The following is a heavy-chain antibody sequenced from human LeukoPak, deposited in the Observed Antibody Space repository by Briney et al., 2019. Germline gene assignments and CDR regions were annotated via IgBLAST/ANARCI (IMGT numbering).Heavy chain of an antibody. D-gene: IGHD3-22*01. Sequence: GGSLRLSCAASGFTFRDYFMSWIRQAPGKGLEWVAYTNTAGNTIYYADSMKGRFTISRDNAKNSLYLQMNTMRAEDTAVYYCARATYDSSAVDAFDIWGQGTMVTVSP. CDR2: TNTAGNTI. CDR3: ARATYDSSAVDAFDI. CDR1: GFTFRDYF. J-gene: IGHJ3*02. V-gene: IGHV3-11*01.